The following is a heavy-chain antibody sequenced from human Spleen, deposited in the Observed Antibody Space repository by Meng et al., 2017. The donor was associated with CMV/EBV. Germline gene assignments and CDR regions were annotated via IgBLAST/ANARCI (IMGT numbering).Heavy chain of an antibody. CDR1: GFTFSSYS. D-gene: IGHD4-17*01. CDR3: ARVVGDYDYYYYGMDV. J-gene: IGHJ6*02. V-gene: IGHV3-21*01. CDR2: ISSSSSYI. Sequence: GESLKISCAASGFTFSSYSMNWVRQAPGKGLEWVSSISSSSSYIYYADSVKGRFTISRDNSKNTLYLQMNSLRAEDTAVYYCARVVGDYDYYYYGMDVWGQGTTVTVSS.